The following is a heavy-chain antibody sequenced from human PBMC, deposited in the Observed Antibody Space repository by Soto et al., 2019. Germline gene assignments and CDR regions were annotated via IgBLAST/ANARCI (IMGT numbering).Heavy chain of an antibody. V-gene: IGHV3-30*18. CDR1: GFTFSSYG. CDR3: AKDLLPLQGDCISTSCPFYYYGMDV. D-gene: IGHD2-2*01. CDR2: ISYDGSNK. Sequence: PGGSLRLSCAASGFTFSSYGMHWVRQAPGKGLEWVAVISYDGSNKYYADSVKGRFTISRDNSKNTLYLQMNSLRAEDTAVYYCAKDLLPLQGDCISTSCPFYYYGMDVWGQGTTVTVSS. J-gene: IGHJ6*02.